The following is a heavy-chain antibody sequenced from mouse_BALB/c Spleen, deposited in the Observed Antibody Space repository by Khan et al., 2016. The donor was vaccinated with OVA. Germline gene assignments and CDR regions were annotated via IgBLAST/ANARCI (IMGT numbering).Heavy chain of an antibody. D-gene: IGHD2-10*01. V-gene: IGHV5-6*01. CDR2: IISGGRYT. CDR3: ARAYYGNDYYAMDY. Sequence: VQLKESGGDLVKPGGSLKLSCAASGFTFSTYGMSWVRQTPDKRLEWVATIISGGRYTYFPDSLKGRFTISRDNAKNTLYLQMTGLKSEDTAIYYCARAYYGNDYYAMDYWGQGTSVTVSS. CDR1: GFTFSTYG. J-gene: IGHJ4*01.